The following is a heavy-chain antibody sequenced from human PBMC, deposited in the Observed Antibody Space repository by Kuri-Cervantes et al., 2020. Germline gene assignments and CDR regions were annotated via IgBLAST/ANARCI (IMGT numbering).Heavy chain of an antibody. V-gene: IGHV4-4*02. J-gene: IGHJ5*02. Sequence: SETLSLTCAVSGGSISSSNWWSWVRQPPGKGLEWIGEIYHSGSTNYNPSLRSRVAISVDTSRNQFSLRLSSLTAADTAVYYCARTAVSPALVDNWFDPWGPGTLVTVSS. CDR1: GGSISSSNW. D-gene: IGHD6-19*01. CDR3: ARTAVSPALVDNWFDP. CDR2: IYHSGST.